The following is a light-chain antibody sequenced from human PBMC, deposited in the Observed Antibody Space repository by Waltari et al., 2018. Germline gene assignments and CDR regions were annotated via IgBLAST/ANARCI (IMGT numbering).Light chain of an antibody. Sequence: RGSESVWRSLACDQQNPGQDPKLLIYDAFTRATGIADRFSVSGCGTDFSRTISRLDPEDFAVYYCQMYVRLPATFGQGTKVEIK. V-gene: IGKV3-20*01. CDR3: QMYVRLPAT. J-gene: IGKJ1*01. CDR2: DAF. CDR1: ESVWRS.